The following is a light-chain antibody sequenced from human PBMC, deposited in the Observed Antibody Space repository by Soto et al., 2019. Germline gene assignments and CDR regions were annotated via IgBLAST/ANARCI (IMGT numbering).Light chain of an antibody. CDR1: SSDVGSYNL. CDR2: EVS. Sequence: QSVLTQPASVSGSPGQSITIPCTGTSSDVGSYNLVSWYQQHPGKAPKLMIYEVSKRPSGVSNRFSGSKSGNTASLTISGLQAEDEADYYCCSYAGSSTFVVFGGGTKLAVL. V-gene: IGLV2-23*02. CDR3: CSYAGSSTFVV. J-gene: IGLJ2*01.